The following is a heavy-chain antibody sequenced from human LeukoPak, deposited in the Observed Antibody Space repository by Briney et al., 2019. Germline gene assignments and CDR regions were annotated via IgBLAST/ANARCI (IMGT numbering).Heavy chain of an antibody. CDR3: ARVSPAYCSSTSCPYGDY. CDR1: GGSFSGYY. D-gene: IGHD2-2*01. V-gene: IGHV4-34*01. J-gene: IGHJ4*02. CDR2: INHSGST. Sequence: SETLSLTCAVYGGSFSGYYWSWIRQPPGKGLEWIGEINHSGSTNYNPSLKSRVTISVDTSKNQFSLKLSSVTAADTAVYYCARVSPAYCSSTSCPYGDYWGQGTLVTVSS.